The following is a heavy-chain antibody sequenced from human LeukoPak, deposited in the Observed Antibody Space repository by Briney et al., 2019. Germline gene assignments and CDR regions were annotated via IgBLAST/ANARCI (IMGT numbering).Heavy chain of an antibody. CDR2: ISYDGSNK. J-gene: IGHJ4*02. V-gene: IGHV3-30-3*01. CDR1: GFTFSSYA. CDR3: KKGISKRVDTAMVTRKFFDY. D-gene: IGHD5-18*01. Sequence: GRSLRLSCAASGFTFSSYAMHWVRQAPGKGLEWVAVISYDGSNKYYADSVKGRFTISRDNSKNTLYLQMNSLRAEDTAVYYCKKGISKRVDTAMVTRKFFDYWGQGTLVTVSS.